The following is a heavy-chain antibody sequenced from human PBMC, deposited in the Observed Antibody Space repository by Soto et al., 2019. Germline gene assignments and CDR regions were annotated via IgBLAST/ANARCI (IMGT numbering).Heavy chain of an antibody. CDR3: ARGDGDYYDGNGYLGRH. J-gene: IGHJ4*02. D-gene: IGHD3-22*01. Sequence: EVQLVESGGGIVQPGGSLRLSCAASGFTFSSYWMHWVRQAPGKGLVWVSRINSDGSRTSYADSAKGRFTISRDNAKNTVYLPMNSLRAEDTAVYYCARGDGDYYDGNGYLGRHWGQGTLVTVSS. CDR1: GFTFSSYW. CDR2: INSDGSRT. V-gene: IGHV3-74*01.